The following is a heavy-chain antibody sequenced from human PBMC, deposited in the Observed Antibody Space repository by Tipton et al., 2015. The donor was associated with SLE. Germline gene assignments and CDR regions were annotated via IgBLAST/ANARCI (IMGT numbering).Heavy chain of an antibody. D-gene: IGHD3-10*01. CDR2: ISAHNGNT. J-gene: IGHJ6*02. CDR3: ARERGPGDYIMDV. CDR1: GYTFTTYG. Sequence: QLVQSGAEVKKPGASVKVSCKASGYTFTTYGISWVRQAPGQGLEWMGWISAHNGNTNYAPILQGRISMTTDTSTTTAYMELKSLRSDDTAVYYCARERGPGDYIMDVWGQGTTVTVSS. V-gene: IGHV1-18*01.